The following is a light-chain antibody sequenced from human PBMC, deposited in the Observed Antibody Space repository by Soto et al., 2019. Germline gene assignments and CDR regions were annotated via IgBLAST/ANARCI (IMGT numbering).Light chain of an antibody. CDR2: GAS. Sequence: EIVLTQSPGTLSLSLGERATLSCRASQSVTSSFLAWYQQKPGQAPRLLIYGASSRATGIPDRFSGSGSGTDFTLTISRLEPEDFAVYYCQQYGDWPLTFGGGAKVEIE. J-gene: IGKJ4*01. CDR3: QQYGDWPLT. V-gene: IGKV3-20*01. CDR1: QSVTSSF.